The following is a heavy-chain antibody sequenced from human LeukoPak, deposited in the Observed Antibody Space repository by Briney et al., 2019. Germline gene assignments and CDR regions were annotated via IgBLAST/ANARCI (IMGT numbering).Heavy chain of an antibody. J-gene: IGHJ5*02. V-gene: IGHV3-64D*06. CDR1: GFTFSSYI. CDR2: ISSNGGST. Sequence: PGGSLRLSCSASGFTFSSYIMHWVRQAPGKGLEYVSAISSNGGSTNYADSVKGRFTISRDNSKNTLYLQMSSLRGEDTAVYYCVKDDSYYYDSTTYVAWGQGTLVTVSS. D-gene: IGHD3-22*01. CDR3: VKDDSYYYDSTTYVA.